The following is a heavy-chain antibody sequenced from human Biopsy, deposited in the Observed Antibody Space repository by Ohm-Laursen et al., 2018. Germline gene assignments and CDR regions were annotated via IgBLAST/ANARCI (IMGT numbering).Heavy chain of an antibody. J-gene: IGHJ4*02. CDR2: ISPKSGDT. V-gene: IGHV1-2*02. Sequence: GASVKASCKASGFSFTGYYIHWVRQAPGQGLEWMGWISPKSGDTNYAHKFQGNITMTRDTSMSTAYMEMSRLRCDDTAVYYCALQSVAQMKNFDYWGQGTLVTVSS. D-gene: IGHD6-19*01. CDR3: ALQSVAQMKNFDY. CDR1: GFSFTGYY.